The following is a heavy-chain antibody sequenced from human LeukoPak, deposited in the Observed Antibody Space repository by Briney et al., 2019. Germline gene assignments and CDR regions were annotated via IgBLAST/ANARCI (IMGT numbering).Heavy chain of an antibody. J-gene: IGHJ6*03. CDR2: IYYSGST. CDR1: GGSISSSSYY. V-gene: IGHV4-39*07. CDR3: ARVATVPPSYYYYMDV. D-gene: IGHD4-11*01. Sequence: PSETLSLTCTVSGGSISSSSYYWGWIRQPPGKGLEWIGSIYYSGSTYYNPSLKSQVTISVDTSKNQFSLWVNSVSAADTAVYYCARVATVPPSYYYYMDVWGKGTTVTVSS.